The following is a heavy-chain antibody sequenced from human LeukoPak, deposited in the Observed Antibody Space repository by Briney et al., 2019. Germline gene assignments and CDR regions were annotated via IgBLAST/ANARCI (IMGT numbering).Heavy chain of an antibody. D-gene: IGHD1-26*01. CDR2: IRYDDSIK. CDR1: GFTFSYYG. Sequence: GGSLRLSCTYSGFTFSYYGIHWVRQAPGKGLEWVAYIRYDDSIKYYADSVRGRFTISRDSSKNTLLLQMNSLKAEDTAIYYCAKNSGNYFEYWGQGTLVIVSS. V-gene: IGHV3-30*02. J-gene: IGHJ4*02. CDR3: AKNSGNYFEY.